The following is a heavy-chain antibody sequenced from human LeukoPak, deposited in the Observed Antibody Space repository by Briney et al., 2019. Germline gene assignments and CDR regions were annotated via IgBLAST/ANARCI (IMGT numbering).Heavy chain of an antibody. CDR3: AKLLRSGIAAAGTGLG. CDR2: ISGSGGST. V-gene: IGHV3-23*01. D-gene: IGHD6-13*01. J-gene: IGHJ4*02. Sequence: GGSLRLSCAASGFTFSSYAMSWVRQAPGKGLEWVSAISGSGGSTYYADSVKGRFTISGDNSKNTLYLQMNSLRAEDTAVYYCAKLLRSGIAAAGTGLGWGQGTLVTVSS. CDR1: GFTFSSYA.